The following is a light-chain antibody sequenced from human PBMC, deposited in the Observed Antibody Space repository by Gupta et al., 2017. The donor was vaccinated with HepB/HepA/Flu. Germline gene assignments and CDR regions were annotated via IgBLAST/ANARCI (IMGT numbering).Light chain of an antibody. V-gene: IGLV3-1*01. CDR2: QDT. CDR3: QAWDSSTVV. CDR1: KLGDKY. Sequence: SYELTQPPSVSVSPGQTASNSCSGNKLGDKYACWYQQKPGQSPVLVIYQDTKRPSGIPERFSGSNSGNTATLTISGTQAMDEADYYCQAWDSSTVVFGVGTKLTVL. J-gene: IGLJ2*01.